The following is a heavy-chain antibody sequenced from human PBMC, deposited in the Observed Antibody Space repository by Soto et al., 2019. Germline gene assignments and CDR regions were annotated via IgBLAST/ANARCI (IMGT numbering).Heavy chain of an antibody. D-gene: IGHD2-2*01. CDR3: ARDGHMVVVPTSFGGMDV. CDR1: GGSISSNKW. Sequence: PSETLSLTCAVYGGSISSNKWWSWVRQPPGKGLEWIGEIYHSGSTKYNPSLKRRFPLPLAKSKTQFSLKLTSVTPADSAAYYCARDGHMVVVPTSFGGMDVWVQGTTVTVS. CDR2: IYHSGST. V-gene: IGHV4-4*02. J-gene: IGHJ6*02.